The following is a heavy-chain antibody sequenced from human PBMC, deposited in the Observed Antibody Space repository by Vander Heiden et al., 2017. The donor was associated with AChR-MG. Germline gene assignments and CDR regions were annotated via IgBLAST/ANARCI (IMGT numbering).Heavy chain of an antibody. CDR3: AKGPSGCSGGSCPRLFDY. D-gene: IGHD2-15*01. CDR1: GFTFHDYA. CDR2: ISWNSGNI. V-gene: IGHV3-9*01. Sequence: EVQLVESGGGLVQPGRSLRLSCAASGFTFHDYAMHWVRQAPGKGLEWVSSISWNSGNIDYADSVKGRFTISRDNAKNSLYLQMNSLRAEDTALYYCAKGPSGCSGGSCPRLFDYWGQGTLVTVSS. J-gene: IGHJ4*02.